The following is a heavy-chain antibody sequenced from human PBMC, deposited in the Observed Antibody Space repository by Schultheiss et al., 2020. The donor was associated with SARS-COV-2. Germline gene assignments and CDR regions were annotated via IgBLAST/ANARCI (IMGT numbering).Heavy chain of an antibody. CDR2: IYYSGST. Sequence: SQTLSLTCTVSGGSISSSSYYWGWIRQPPGKGLEWIGSIYYSGSTYYNPSLKSRVTISVDTSKNQFPLKLSSVTAADTAVYYCARYPLYFTIFGVGGGMDVWGQGTTVTVSS. J-gene: IGHJ6*02. V-gene: IGHV4-39*01. CDR1: GGSISSSSYY. CDR3: ARYPLYFTIFGVGGGMDV. D-gene: IGHD3-3*01.